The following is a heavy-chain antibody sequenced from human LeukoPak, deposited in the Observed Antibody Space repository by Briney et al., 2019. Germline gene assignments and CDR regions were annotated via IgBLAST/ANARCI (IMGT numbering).Heavy chain of an antibody. CDR3: ARDRSGWYFDY. Sequence: GGSLRLSCAASGFMFKNYGMHWVRQAPGKGLEWVAVISYDGSNKYYADSVKGRFTISRDNSKNTLYLQMNSLRAEDTAVYYCARDRSGWYFDYWGQGTLVTVSS. V-gene: IGHV3-30*19. CDR1: GFMFKNYG. J-gene: IGHJ4*02. D-gene: IGHD6-19*01. CDR2: ISYDGSNK.